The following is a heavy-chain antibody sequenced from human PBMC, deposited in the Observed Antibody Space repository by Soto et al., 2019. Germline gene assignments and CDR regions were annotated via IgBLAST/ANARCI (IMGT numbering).Heavy chain of an antibody. CDR1: GYTFTGYY. CDR2: INPNSGGT. Sequence: QVQLVQSGAEVKKPGAPVKVSCKASGYTFTGYYMHWVRQAPGQGLEWMGWINPNSGGTNYAQKFQGWVTMTRDTSISTAYMELSRLRSDDTAVYYCARDLHGGTGYYGMDVWGQGTTVTVSS. J-gene: IGHJ6*02. D-gene: IGHD1-1*01. CDR3: ARDLHGGTGYYGMDV. V-gene: IGHV1-2*04.